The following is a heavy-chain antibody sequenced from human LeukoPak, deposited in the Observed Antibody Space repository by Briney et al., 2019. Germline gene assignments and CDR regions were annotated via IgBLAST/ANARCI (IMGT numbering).Heavy chain of an antibody. D-gene: IGHD3-22*01. V-gene: IGHV3-74*01. CDR3: ARGGYYYDCSVMTRD. CDR1: GVTFSSYW. CDR2: INSDGSGT. J-gene: IGHJ4*02. Sequence: PGGSLRLSCAASGVTFSSYWMHWVRQAPGKGLVWVSRINSDGSGTSYADSVKGRFTISRDYAKNTLYLQMNSLRAEDTAVYYCARGGYYYDCSVMTRDWRQGTLVTVSS.